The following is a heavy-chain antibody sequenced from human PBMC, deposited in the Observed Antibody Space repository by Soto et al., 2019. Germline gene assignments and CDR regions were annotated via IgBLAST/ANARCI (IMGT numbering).Heavy chain of an antibody. V-gene: IGHV4-39*07. CDR1: GVSISSTSYN. CDR3: ARDSTRRGACDI. J-gene: IGHJ3*02. Sequence: SETLSLTCNVSGVSISSTSYNWGWIRQPPGKGLEWIGTLDYSGTAHYNPSLKSRVTMSVDASKNQFSLKLSSVTAADTAVYYCARDSTRRGACDIWGQGTTVTVSS. D-gene: IGHD1-1*01. CDR2: LDYSGTA.